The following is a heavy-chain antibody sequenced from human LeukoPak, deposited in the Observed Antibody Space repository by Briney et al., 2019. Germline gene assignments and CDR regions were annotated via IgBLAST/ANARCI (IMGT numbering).Heavy chain of an antibody. V-gene: IGHV3-21*01. D-gene: IGHD2/OR15-2a*01. CDR3: AREVYCSHTTCYYFDY. CDR1: GFTFSSYS. J-gene: IGHJ4*02. CDR2: ISDSSRYI. Sequence: KSGGSLRLSCAASGFTFSSYSMNWVRQAPGKGLEWVSSISDSSRYIFYADSVKGRFTISRDNAKNSLYLQMNSLRAEDTAVYYCAREVYCSHTTCYYFDYWGLGTLVTVSS.